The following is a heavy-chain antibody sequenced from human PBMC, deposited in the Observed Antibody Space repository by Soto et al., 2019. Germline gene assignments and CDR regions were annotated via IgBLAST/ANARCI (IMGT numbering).Heavy chain of an antibody. CDR3: TRVGGYYGDYPNFDY. CDR1: GSSIRNYY. D-gene: IGHD4-17*01. J-gene: IGHJ4*02. Sequence: KTSDTLSLTCIVSGSSIRNYYWSWVRQPPGKGLEWIGNIYYTGSTNYNPSLKGRVFISVDSSRRKLYLRLNSLTAADTDVYYCTRVGGYYGDYPNFDYRGQGALVTVSS. CDR2: IYYTGST. V-gene: IGHV4-59*07.